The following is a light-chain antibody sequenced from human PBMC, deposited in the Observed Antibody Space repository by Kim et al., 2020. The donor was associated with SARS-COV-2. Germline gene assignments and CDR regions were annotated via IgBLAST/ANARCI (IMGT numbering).Light chain of an antibody. CDR3: QHHASYAIT. CDR2: DVS. Sequence: ASVGDRVSSTCRASQDVSRWLAWYQQKPGTAPKLLIYDVSTVESGVPSRFSGSRSGTEFTLTITSLQPDDFATYYCQHHASYAITFGQGTRLEIK. J-gene: IGKJ5*01. V-gene: IGKV1-5*01. CDR1: QDVSRW.